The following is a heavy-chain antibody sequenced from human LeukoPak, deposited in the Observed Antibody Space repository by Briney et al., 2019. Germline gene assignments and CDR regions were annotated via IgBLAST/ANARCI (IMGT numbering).Heavy chain of an antibody. J-gene: IGHJ4*02. CDR1: GYTFTGYY. D-gene: IGHD2-2*02. Sequence: ASVKVSCKASGYTFTGYYMHWVRQAPGRGLEWMGWINPNSGGTNYAQKFQGRVTMTRDTSISTAYMELSRLRSDDTAVYYCARSYIVVVPAAIPHFDYWGQGTLVTVSS. CDR3: ARSYIVVVPAAIPHFDY. CDR2: INPNSGGT. V-gene: IGHV1-2*02.